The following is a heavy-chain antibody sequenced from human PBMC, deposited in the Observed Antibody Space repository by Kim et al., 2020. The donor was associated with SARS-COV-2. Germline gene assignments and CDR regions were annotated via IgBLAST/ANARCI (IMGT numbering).Heavy chain of an antibody. D-gene: IGHD1-7*01. CDR2: FDPEDGET. V-gene: IGHV1-24*01. CDR1: GYTLTELS. CDR3: ATSTSITGTRAIYYYYYGMDV. J-gene: IGHJ6*02. Sequence: ASVKVSCKVSGYTLTELSMHWVRQAPGKGLEWMGGFDPEDGETIYAQKFPGRVTMTEDTSTDTAYMELSSLRSEDTAVYYCATSTSITGTRAIYYYYYGMDVWGQGTTVTVSS.